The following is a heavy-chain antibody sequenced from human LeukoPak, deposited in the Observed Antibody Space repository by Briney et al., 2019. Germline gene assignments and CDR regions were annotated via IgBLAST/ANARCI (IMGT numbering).Heavy chain of an antibody. V-gene: IGHV4-61*03. CDR1: GDSVSNGNYY. CDR2: IYYTGST. CDR3: ARSQNYYGSRDY. Sequence: SETLSLTCTVSGDSVSNGNYYWSWLRQPPGKALEWIGYIYYTGSTYYNPSLEGRVTLSVDTSKNHFSVKLSSVTAADTAVYYCARSQNYYGSRDYWSQGTLVTASS. J-gene: IGHJ4*02. D-gene: IGHD3-10*01.